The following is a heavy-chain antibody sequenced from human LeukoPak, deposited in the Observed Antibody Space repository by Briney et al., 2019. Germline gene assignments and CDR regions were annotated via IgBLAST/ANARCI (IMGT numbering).Heavy chain of an antibody. CDR1: GGSISCSSYY. Sequence: PSETLYMSCNLCGGSISCSSYYWGWIRNPPGKDLGWIGNSYYSGSTCYHPSLKRRNAISGDTYKNEFPLKLNPLTAADTATSYCASQIQLWRIDYWGQGTLVTVSS. V-gene: IGHV4-39*01. J-gene: IGHJ4*02. CDR3: ASQIQLWRIDY. CDR2: SYYSGST. D-gene: IGHD5-18*01.